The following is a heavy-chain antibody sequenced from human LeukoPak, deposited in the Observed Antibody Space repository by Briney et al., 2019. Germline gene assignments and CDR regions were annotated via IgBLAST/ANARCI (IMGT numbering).Heavy chain of an antibody. J-gene: IGHJ4*02. CDR1: GFTFSIYG. V-gene: IGHV3-21*01. CDR3: ARDRGYEPFDY. CDR2: ISDNGGNT. D-gene: IGHD5-12*01. Sequence: PGGSLRLSCAASGFTFSIYGMGWVRQAPGKGLEWVSSISDNGGNTYYADSAKGRFTISRDNAKNSLYLQMNSLRAEDTAVYYCARDRGYEPFDYWGQGTLVTVSS.